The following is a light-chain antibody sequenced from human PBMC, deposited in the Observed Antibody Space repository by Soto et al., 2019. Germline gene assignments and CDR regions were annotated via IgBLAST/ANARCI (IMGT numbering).Light chain of an antibody. CDR2: LAS. J-gene: IGKJ4*01. V-gene: IGKV1-39*01. CDR3: QQSYNTPT. Sequence: IQMTQSPSSVSASIGDRVSITCRASQTIDSYLNWYQQKPGKAPKLLIYLASNLQSGVPSRFSGSASGTDFTLTITSLQPEDSATYYCQQSYNTPTFGGGTKVEIK. CDR1: QTIDSY.